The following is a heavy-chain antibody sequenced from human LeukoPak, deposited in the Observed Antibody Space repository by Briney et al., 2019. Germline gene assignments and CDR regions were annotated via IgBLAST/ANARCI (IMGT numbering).Heavy chain of an antibody. CDR1: GFTFDDYA. CDR2: ISWNSGSI. V-gene: IGHV3-9*01. D-gene: IGHD5-12*01. CDR3: AAQYSGYEGYYYGMDV. Sequence: GRSLRLSCAASGFTFDDYAMHRVRQAPGKGLEWVSGISWNSGSIGYADSVKGRFTISRDNAKNSLYLQMNSLRAEDTALYYCAAQYSGYEGYYYGMDVWGQGTTVTVSS. J-gene: IGHJ6*02.